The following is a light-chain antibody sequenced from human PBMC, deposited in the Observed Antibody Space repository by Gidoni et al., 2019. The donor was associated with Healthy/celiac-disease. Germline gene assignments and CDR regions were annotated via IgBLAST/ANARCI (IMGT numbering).Light chain of an antibody. CDR3: QQRSNWPPLT. V-gene: IGKV3-11*01. CDR2: DAS. J-gene: IGKJ4*01. CDR1: QSVSSY. Sequence: IVLTQSPATLSLSPGERATLSCMASQSVSSYLAWYQQKPGQAPRLLIYDASNRATGIPARFSGSGSGTDFTLTISSLEPEDFAVYYCQQRSNWPPLTFGGXTKVEIK.